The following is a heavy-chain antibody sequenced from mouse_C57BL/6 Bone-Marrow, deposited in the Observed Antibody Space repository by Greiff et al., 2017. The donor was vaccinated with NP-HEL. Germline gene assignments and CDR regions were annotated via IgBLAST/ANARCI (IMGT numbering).Heavy chain of an antibody. CDR3: ARHYDGYFDV. Sequence: VQLKQSGPELVKPGASVKIPCKASGYTFTDYNMDWVKQSHGKSLEWIGDINPNNGGTIYNQKFKGKATLTVDKSSSTAYMELRSLTSEDTAVYYCARHYDGYFDVWGTGTTVTVSS. J-gene: IGHJ1*03. V-gene: IGHV1-18*01. D-gene: IGHD2-4*01. CDR1: GYTFTDYN. CDR2: INPNNGGT.